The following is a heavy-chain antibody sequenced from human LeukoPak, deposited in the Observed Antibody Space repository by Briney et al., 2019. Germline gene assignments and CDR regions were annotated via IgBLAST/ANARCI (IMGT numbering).Heavy chain of an antibody. Sequence: ASVKVPCKASGGTFSSYAISWVRQAPGQGLEWMGRIIPISGTANYAQKFQGRVTITTDESTSTAYMELSSLRSEDTAVYYCARGGYSYGYGFPDLDYWGQGTLVTVSS. J-gene: IGHJ4*02. CDR2: IIPISGTA. D-gene: IGHD5-18*01. CDR1: GGTFSSYA. V-gene: IGHV1-69*05. CDR3: ARGGYSYGYGFPDLDY.